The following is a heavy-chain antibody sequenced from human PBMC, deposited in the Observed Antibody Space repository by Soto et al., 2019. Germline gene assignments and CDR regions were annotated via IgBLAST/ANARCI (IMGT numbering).Heavy chain of an antibody. V-gene: IGHV1-18*01. CDR3: ARLGYCSGNSCDYYWWFDL. Sequence: ASVKVSCKASGYTFTNYGFSWVRQAPGQGLEWMGWISAYNGNTYYAQKLQGRVTMTTDTSTSTAYMELRSLRSDDTAVYYCARLGYCSGNSCDYYWWFDLWGRGTLVTVSS. CDR2: ISAYNGNT. D-gene: IGHD2-15*01. J-gene: IGHJ2*01. CDR1: GYTFTNYG.